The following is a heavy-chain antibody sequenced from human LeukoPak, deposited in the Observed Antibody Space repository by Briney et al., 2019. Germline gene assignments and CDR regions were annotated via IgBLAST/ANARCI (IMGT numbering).Heavy chain of an antibody. CDR1: GYSISSGYY. D-gene: IGHD2-2*01. CDR2: IYHSGST. V-gene: IGHV4-38-2*01. J-gene: IGHJ5*02. Sequence: SETLSLTCAVSGYSISSGYYRGWIRQPPGKGLEWIGSIYHSGSTYYNPSLKSRVTISVDTSKNQFSLKLSSVTAADTAAYYCARVEYIVVVPAAKLTNWFDPWGQGTLVTVSS. CDR3: ARVEYIVVVPAAKLTNWFDP.